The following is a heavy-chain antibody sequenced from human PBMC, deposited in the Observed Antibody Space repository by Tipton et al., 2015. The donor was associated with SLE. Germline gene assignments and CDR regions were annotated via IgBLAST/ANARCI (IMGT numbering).Heavy chain of an antibody. V-gene: IGHV4-34*01. D-gene: IGHD1-26*01. CDR1: GESFSGYY. Sequence: TLSLTCAVYGESFSGYYWSWIRQPPGKGLEWIGEINHSGSTNYNPSLKSRVTISVDTSKNQFSLKLSSVTAADTAVYYCARRIGRYRGLGAFDIWGQGTMVTVSS. CDR2: INHSGST. CDR3: ARRIGRYRGLGAFDI. J-gene: IGHJ3*02.